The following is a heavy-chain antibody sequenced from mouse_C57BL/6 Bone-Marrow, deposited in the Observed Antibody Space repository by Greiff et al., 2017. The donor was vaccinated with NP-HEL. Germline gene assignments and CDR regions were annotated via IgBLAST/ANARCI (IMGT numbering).Heavy chain of an antibody. Sequence: EVQLQPSGAELVRPGASVTLSCTASGFNIKDDYMHWVKQRPEQGLEWIGWIDPENGDTEYASKFQGKATITADTSSNTAYLQLSSLTSEDTAVYYCTTRTTVVGRDYWGQGTTLTVSS. CDR1: GFNIKDDY. V-gene: IGHV14-4*01. CDR2: IDPENGDT. D-gene: IGHD1-1*01. J-gene: IGHJ2*01. CDR3: TTRTTVVGRDY.